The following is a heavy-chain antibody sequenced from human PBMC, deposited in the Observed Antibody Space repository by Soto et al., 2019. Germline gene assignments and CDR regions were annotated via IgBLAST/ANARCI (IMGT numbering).Heavy chain of an antibody. D-gene: IGHD6-19*01. CDR2: ISYDGSNK. Sequence: QVQLVESGGGVVQPGRSLRLSCAASGFTFSSYAMHWVRQAPGKGLEWVAVISYDGSNKYYADSVKGRFTISRDNSKNTLYLQMNSLRAEDTAVYYCARVYSSGWYGRTYYFDYWGQGTLVTVSS. V-gene: IGHV3-30-3*01. CDR1: GFTFSSYA. CDR3: ARVYSSGWYGRTYYFDY. J-gene: IGHJ4*02.